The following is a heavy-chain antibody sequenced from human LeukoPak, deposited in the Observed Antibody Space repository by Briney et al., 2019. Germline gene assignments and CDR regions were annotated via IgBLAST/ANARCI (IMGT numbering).Heavy chain of an antibody. D-gene: IGHD3-10*01. V-gene: IGHV3-33*01. J-gene: IGHJ6*04. CDR2: IWYDGSNK. CDR1: GFTFSSYG. Sequence: GGSLRLSCAASGFTFSSYGMHWVRQAPGKGLEGVAVIWYDGSNKYYADSVKGRFTISRDNSKNTLYLQMNSLRAEDTAVYYCAREGGGSGSSYYYYGMDVWGKGTTVTVSS. CDR3: AREGGGSGSSYYYYGMDV.